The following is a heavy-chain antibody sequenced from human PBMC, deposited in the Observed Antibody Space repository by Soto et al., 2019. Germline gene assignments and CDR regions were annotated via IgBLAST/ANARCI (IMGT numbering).Heavy chain of an antibody. CDR2: IYPGGSDT. CDR1: GYSFTSYW. D-gene: IGHD6-13*01. Sequence: PGESLKISCKGSGYSFTSYWIGWVRQMPGKGLEWMGIIYPGGSDTRYSPSFQGQVTISADKSISTAYLQWSSLKASDTAMYYCARTRSWSSWPSNWYFDLWGRGTLVTVSS. V-gene: IGHV5-51*01. J-gene: IGHJ2*01. CDR3: ARTRSWSSWPSNWYFDL.